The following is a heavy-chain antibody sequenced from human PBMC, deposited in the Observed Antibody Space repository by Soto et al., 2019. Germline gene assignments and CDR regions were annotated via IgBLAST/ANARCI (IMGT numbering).Heavy chain of an antibody. Sequence: SETLSLTCTVSGGSISSGDYYWSWIRQPPGKGLEWIGYIYYSGSTYYNPSLKSRVTTSVDTSKNQFSLKLSSVTAADTAVYYCARGTVVPAANWFDPWGQGTLGTVPA. CDR1: GGSISSGDYY. CDR3: ARGTVVPAANWFDP. CDR2: IYYSGST. D-gene: IGHD2-2*01. V-gene: IGHV4-30-4*01. J-gene: IGHJ5*02.